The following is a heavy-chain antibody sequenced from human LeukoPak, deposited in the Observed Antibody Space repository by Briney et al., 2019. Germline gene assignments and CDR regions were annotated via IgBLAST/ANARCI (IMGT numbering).Heavy chain of an antibody. Sequence: SETLSLTCTVSGGSNSSYYWSWIRQPAGKGLEWIGRIYTSGSTNYNPSLKSRVTMSVDTSKNQFSLKLSSVTAADTAVYYCARERPLQTYYYYGMDVWGQGTTVTVSS. CDR3: ARERPLQTYYYYGMDV. CDR2: IYTSGST. D-gene: IGHD5-24*01. CDR1: GGSNSSYY. V-gene: IGHV4-4*07. J-gene: IGHJ6*02.